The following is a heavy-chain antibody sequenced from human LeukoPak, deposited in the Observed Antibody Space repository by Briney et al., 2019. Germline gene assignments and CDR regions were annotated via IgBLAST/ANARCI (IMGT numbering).Heavy chain of an antibody. V-gene: IGHV4-34*01. CDR1: GASFSGYY. D-gene: IGHD2-2*01. CDR2: INHSGST. J-gene: IGHJ3*02. CDR3: ARGLRFYCSSTSCYSVWRLNAFDI. Sequence: PSETLSPSCAVYGASFSGYYWCGIRQPRGRGVELIGDINHSGSTNYNPSLKSRVTISVDPSKNRFSLKLSSVTAADTAVYYCARGLRFYCSSTSCYSVWRLNAFDIWGQGTMVTVSS.